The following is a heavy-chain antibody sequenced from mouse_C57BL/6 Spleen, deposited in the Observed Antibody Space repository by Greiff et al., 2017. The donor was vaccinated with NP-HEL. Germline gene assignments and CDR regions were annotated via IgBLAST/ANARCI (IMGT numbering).Heavy chain of an antibody. J-gene: IGHJ3*01. Sequence: VQLQQSGAELVKPGASVKLSCKASGYTFTSYWMHWVKQRPGHGLAWIGMIHPNSGSTKYNEKFKSTVTLTVDKSSSTAYMQLSSLTSEDSAVYYCARDGSYIGWFAYWGQGTLVTVSA. CDR3: ARDGSYIGWFAY. D-gene: IGHD1-1*02. CDR1: GYTFTSYW. V-gene: IGHV1-64*01. CDR2: IHPNSGST.